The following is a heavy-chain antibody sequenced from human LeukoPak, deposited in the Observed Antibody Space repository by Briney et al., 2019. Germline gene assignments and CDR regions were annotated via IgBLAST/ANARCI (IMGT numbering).Heavy chain of an antibody. CDR3: ARDPPAVLIDTYG. CDR1: VFIVTNNN. CDR2: VYIGGST. V-gene: IGHV3-66*01. Sequence: GGSLRLSCTASVFIVTNNNINWVRQTPGKGLEWVSLVYIGGSTYSADSVKGRFTISRDNSKNMVYLQMNSLRAEDTAMYYCARDPPAVLIDTYGWGQGTLVAVSS. D-gene: IGHD2-8*01. J-gene: IGHJ4*02.